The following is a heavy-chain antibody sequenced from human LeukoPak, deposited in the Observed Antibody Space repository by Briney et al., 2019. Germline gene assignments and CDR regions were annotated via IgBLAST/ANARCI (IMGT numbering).Heavy chain of an antibody. J-gene: IGHJ6*03. V-gene: IGHV4-4*07. D-gene: IGHD3-10*01. CDR3: ASQVHHGSGSYYPRKNYYYYYMDV. CDR2: IYTSGST. Sequence: SETLSPTCTVSGGSISSYYWSWIRQPAGKGLEWIGRIYTSGSTNYNPSLKSRVTISVDTSKNQFSLKLSSVTAADTAVYYCASQVHHGSGSYYPRKNYYYYYMDVWGKGTTVTISS. CDR1: GGSISSYY.